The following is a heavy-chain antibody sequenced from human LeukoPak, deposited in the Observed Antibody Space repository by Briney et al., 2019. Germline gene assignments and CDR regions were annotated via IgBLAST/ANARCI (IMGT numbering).Heavy chain of an antibody. CDR1: GFTFSSYG. CDR3: ARDATYYDFWSGYYGVNWFDP. Sequence: GRSLRLSCAASGFTFSSYGMHWVRQAPGKGLEWVAVISYDGSNKYYADSVKGRFTISRDNSKNTLYLQMNSLRAEDTAVYYCARDATYYDFWSGYYGVNWFDPWGQGTLVTVSS. CDR2: ISYDGSNK. D-gene: IGHD3-3*01. J-gene: IGHJ5*02. V-gene: IGHV3-30*03.